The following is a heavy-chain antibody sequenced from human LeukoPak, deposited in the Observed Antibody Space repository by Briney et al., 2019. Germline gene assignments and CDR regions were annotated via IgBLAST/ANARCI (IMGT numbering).Heavy chain of an antibody. CDR3: ARDSQGFDY. CDR1: GGSFSGYY. J-gene: IGHJ4*02. Sequence: SETLSLTCAVYGGSFSGYYWSWIRQPPGKGLEWIGEINHSGSTNYNPSLKSRVTISVDTSKNQFSLKLSSVTAADTAVYYRARDSQGFDYWGQGTLVTVSS. CDR2: INHSGST. V-gene: IGHV4-34*01.